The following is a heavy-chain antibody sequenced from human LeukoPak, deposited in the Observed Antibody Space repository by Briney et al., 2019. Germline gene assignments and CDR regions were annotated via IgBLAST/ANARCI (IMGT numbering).Heavy chain of an antibody. CDR2: IYYSGST. CDR1: GDSIRSYY. Sequence: KPSETLSLTCTVSGDSIRSYYWSWIRQPPGKGLEWIGYIYYSGSTNYNPSLKSRVTISVDTSKNRFSLKLSSVTAADTAVYYCAIRELSYGSGDGDYWGQGTLVTVSS. V-gene: IGHV4-59*01. D-gene: IGHD3-10*01. J-gene: IGHJ4*02. CDR3: AIRELSYGSGDGDY.